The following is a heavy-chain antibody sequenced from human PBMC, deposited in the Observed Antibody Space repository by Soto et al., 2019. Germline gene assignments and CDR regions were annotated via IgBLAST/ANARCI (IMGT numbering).Heavy chain of an antibody. J-gene: IGHJ6*02. CDR3: ASTISTWDYFYYGIDF. Sequence: GGSLRLSCAASGFTFSSYWMSWVRQAPGKGLEWVANIKKDGSEKYYVDSVKGRFTISRDNSKNSLYLQMNSLRAADTAVYYCASTISTWDYFYYGIDFWGQGTTVTVSS. D-gene: IGHD1-1*01. CDR1: GFTFSSYW. V-gene: IGHV3-7*01. CDR2: IKKDGSEK.